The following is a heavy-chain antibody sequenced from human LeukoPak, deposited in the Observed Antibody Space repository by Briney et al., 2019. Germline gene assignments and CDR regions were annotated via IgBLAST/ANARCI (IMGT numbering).Heavy chain of an antibody. V-gene: IGHV4-39*01. CDR3: ARGRRDGYNLEYFDK. J-gene: IGHJ4*02. CDR2: IYYSGST. Sequence: SETLSLTCTVSGGSISSSSYYWDWIRQPPGKGLEWIGSIYYSGSTYYNPSLKSRVTIYVDTSKNQFSLKLSSVTAADTAVYYCARGRRDGYNLEYFDKWGQGTLVTVSS. CDR1: GGSISSSSYY. D-gene: IGHD5-24*01.